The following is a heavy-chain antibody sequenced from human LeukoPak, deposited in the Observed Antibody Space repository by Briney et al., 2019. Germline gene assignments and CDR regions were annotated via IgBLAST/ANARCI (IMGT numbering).Heavy chain of an antibody. J-gene: IGHJ4*02. CDR1: GFTFSDYW. V-gene: IGHV3-7*04. CDR3: ARDIPQGLSYFDY. CDR2: IKEDGSEK. Sequence: GGSLRLSCGASGFTFSDYWMSWVRQAPGKGLEWVANIKEDGSEKNYVDPAKGRFTISRDNAKDSLYLRMNSLRAEDTAVYYCARDIPQGLSYFDYWGQGSLVTVSS. D-gene: IGHD2-2*02.